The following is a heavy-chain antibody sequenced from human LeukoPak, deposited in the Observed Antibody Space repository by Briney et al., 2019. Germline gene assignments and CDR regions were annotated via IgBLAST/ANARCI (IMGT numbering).Heavy chain of an antibody. D-gene: IGHD3-22*01. CDR1: GGSISSGLYY. CDR2: MHYSGST. V-gene: IGHV4-39*01. J-gene: IGHJ4*02. CDR3: AKNDRGRPADY. Sequence: PSETLSLTCSVSGGSISSGLYYWSWIRQPPGQGLEWIVSMHYSGSTYYNPSLKSRVTISVDTSKNQYSLRLLSVTAADTSVYYCAKNDRGRPADYWGQGTLVTVSS.